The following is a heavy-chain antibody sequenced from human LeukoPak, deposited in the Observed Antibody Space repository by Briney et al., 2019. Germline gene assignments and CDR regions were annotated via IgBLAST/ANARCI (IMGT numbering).Heavy chain of an antibody. CDR1: GFTFDDYA. CDR2: ISWNSGSL. J-gene: IGHJ4*02. D-gene: IGHD3-9*01. V-gene: IGHV3-9*01. CDR3: AKDTHYDILTGYFPLDY. Sequence: PGGSLRLSCAASGFTFDDYAMHWVRQAPGKGLEWVSGISWNSGSLGYADSVKGRFTISRDNAKNSLYLQMNSLRAEDTALYYCAKDTHYDILTGYFPLDYWGQGTLVTVSS.